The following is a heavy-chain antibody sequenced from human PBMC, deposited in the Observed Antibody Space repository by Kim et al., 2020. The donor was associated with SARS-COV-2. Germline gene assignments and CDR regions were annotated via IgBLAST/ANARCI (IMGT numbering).Heavy chain of an antibody. D-gene: IGHD3-16*02. J-gene: IGHJ4*02. V-gene: IGHV3-66*01. CDR2: IYSGGST. CDR3: ARGSPTPGYDYVWGSYRHFCY. CDR1: GFTVSSNY. Sequence: GGSLRLSCAASGFTVSSNYMSWVRQAPGKGLEWVSVIYSGGSTYYADSVKGRFTISRDNSKNTLYLQMNSLRAEDTAVYYCARGSPTPGYDYVWGSYRHFCYWGQGTLGTVSS.